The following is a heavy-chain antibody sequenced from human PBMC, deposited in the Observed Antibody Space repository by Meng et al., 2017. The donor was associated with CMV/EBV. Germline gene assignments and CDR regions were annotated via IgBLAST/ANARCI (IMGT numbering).Heavy chain of an antibody. V-gene: IGHV4-34*01. CDR1: GFTFSSYS. J-gene: IGHJ6*02. Sequence: GSLRLSCAASGFTFSSYSMNWVRQPPGKGLEWIGEINHSGSTNYNPSLKSRVTISVDTSKNQFSLKLSSVTAADTAVYYCARARLGSGYPYYYYYGMDVWGQGTTVTVSS. CDR2: INHSGST. D-gene: IGHD3-3*01. CDR3: ARARLGSGYPYYYYYGMDV.